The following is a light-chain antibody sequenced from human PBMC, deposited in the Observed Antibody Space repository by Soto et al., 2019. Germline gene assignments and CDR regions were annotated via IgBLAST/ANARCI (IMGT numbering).Light chain of an antibody. CDR2: GNS. V-gene: IGLV1-40*01. CDR1: SSNIGAGYD. CDR3: QSYDSSLSL. Sequence: QSVLTQPPSVSVAPGQRVTISCTGSSSNIGAGYDVHWYQQLPGTAPKLLIYGNSNRPSGVPDRFSGSKSGTSASLAITGLQAEDEADYYCQSYDSSLSLFGNGTKVTVL. J-gene: IGLJ1*01.